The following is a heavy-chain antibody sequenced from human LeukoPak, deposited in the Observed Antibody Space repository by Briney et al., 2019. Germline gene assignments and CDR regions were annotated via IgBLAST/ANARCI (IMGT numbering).Heavy chain of an antibody. D-gene: IGHD3-16*02. Sequence: PGGSLRLSCAASGFTFSSYEMNWVRQAPGKGLEWVSYISSSGSTIYYADSVKGRFTNSRDNANNSLYLQMNSLRAEDTAVYYCAREGSHYVWGSYRYFDYWGQGTLVTVSS. CDR2: ISSSGSTI. V-gene: IGHV3-48*03. CDR3: AREGSHYVWGSYRYFDY. J-gene: IGHJ4*02. CDR1: GFTFSSYE.